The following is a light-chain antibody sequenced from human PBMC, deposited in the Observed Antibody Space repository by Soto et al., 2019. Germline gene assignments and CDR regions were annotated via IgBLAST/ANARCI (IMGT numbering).Light chain of an antibody. CDR2: GAS. CDR3: QQHDKWPRT. CDR1: QSVGSY. V-gene: IGKV3-11*01. J-gene: IGKJ2*01. Sequence: DIVLTQSPATLSLSPGERATLSCRASQSVGSYLAWFQHKPGQAPRLLIYGASNRATDIPGRFSGRGSGTDFTLTISSLESGDSAVYYCQQHDKWPRTFGQGTKLEIK.